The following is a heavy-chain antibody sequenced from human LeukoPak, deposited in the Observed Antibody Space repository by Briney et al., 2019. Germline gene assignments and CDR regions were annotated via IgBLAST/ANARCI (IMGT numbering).Heavy chain of an antibody. CDR1: GFTFSDYT. Sequence: GGSLRLSCAASGFTFSDYTINWVRQAPGMGLEWVSSISPSSTYIYYRDSVKGRFTVSRDDAKSSLSLQLNSLRAEDTGVYYCARDPYLGYYYGSGSPGALDIWGQGTMVTVSS. D-gene: IGHD3-10*01. V-gene: IGHV3-21*01. J-gene: IGHJ3*02. CDR3: ARDPYLGYYYGSGSPGALDI. CDR2: ISPSSTYI.